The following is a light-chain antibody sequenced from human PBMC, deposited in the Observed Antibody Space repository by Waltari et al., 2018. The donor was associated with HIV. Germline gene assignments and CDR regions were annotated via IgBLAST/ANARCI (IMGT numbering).Light chain of an antibody. Sequence: QLVLTQSPSASASLGASVKLTCTLSSRHSNYAIAWHQQQQPEKGPRYLMKINSDGSHSKGVGIPDRFSGSSSGAERYLIISSLQSEDEADYYCQTWGTGIRVFGGGTKLTVL. V-gene: IGLV4-69*01. J-gene: IGLJ2*01. CDR3: QTWGTGIRV. CDR2: INSDGSH. CDR1: SRHSNYA.